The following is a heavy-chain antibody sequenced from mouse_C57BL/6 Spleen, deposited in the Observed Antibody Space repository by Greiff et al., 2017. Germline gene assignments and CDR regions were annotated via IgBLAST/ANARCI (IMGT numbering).Heavy chain of an antibody. Sequence: VKLMESGAELVKPGASVKISCKASGYAFSSYWMNWVKQRPGKGLEWIGQIYPGDGDTNYNGKFKGKATLTADKSSSTAYMQLSSLTSEDSAVYFCARRHYGSSYDYAMDYWGQGTSVTVSS. CDR1: GYAFSSYW. D-gene: IGHD1-1*01. J-gene: IGHJ4*01. V-gene: IGHV1-80*01. CDR2: IYPGDGDT. CDR3: ARRHYGSSYDYAMDY.